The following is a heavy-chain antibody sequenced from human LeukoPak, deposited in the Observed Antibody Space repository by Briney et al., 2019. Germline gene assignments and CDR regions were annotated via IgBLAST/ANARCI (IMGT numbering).Heavy chain of an antibody. CDR2: MYYSGST. CDR1: GDAITGSAYY. J-gene: IGHJ4*02. CDR3: ARQYYDRTGYYYFDH. Sequence: SETLSLTCTVSGDAITGSAYYWGWLRQPPGKGLEWIGSMYYSGSTYSNASLKSRVTISADTSKNQFSLKLSSVTAADTATYYCARQYYDRTGYYYFDHWTQGTLVTVSS. D-gene: IGHD3-22*01. V-gene: IGHV4-39*01.